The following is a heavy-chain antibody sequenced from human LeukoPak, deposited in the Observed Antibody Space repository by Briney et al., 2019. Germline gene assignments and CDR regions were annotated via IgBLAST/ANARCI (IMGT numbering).Heavy chain of an antibody. CDR3: AKDRPTWPIDY. CDR1: GFTFSTYG. CDR2: IWYDGSNK. J-gene: IGHJ4*02. Sequence: GGSLRLSCAASGFTFSTYGMHWVRQAPGEGLEWVASIWYDGSNKYYADSVKGRFTISRDNSKNTLYLQMNSLRADDTAVYYCAKDRPTWPIDYWGQGTLVTVSS. D-gene: IGHD5-12*01. V-gene: IGHV3-30*02.